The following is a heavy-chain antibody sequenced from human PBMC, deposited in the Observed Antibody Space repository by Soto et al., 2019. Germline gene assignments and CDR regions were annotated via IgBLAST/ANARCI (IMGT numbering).Heavy chain of an antibody. V-gene: IGHV1-69*01. CDR1: GGTFSSYA. J-gene: IGHJ3*02. Sequence: QVQLVQSGAEVKKPGSSVKVSCKASGGTFSSYAISWVRQAPGQGLEWMGGIIPIFGTANYAQKFQGRVTITADESTSTAYMELSSLRSEDTAVYYCARAYCSGGSFYSEGAFDIWGQGTMVTVSS. CDR3: ARAYCSGGSFYSEGAFDI. D-gene: IGHD2-15*01. CDR2: IIPIFGTA.